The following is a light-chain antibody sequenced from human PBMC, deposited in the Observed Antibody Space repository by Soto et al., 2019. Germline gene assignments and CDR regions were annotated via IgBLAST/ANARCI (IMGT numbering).Light chain of an antibody. J-gene: IGLJ1*01. CDR1: SGDVGAYNH. CDR2: DVS. V-gene: IGLV2-14*03. CDR3: CSYTTSSTRFDV. Sequence: QSALTQPASVSGSPGQSITISCTGTSGDVGAYNHVSWYQQFSGKAPQLIIYDVSYRPSGVSDRFSDSKSVNTAFLTISGLQDEDEAHYYCCSYTTSSTRFDVFGTGTKLTVL.